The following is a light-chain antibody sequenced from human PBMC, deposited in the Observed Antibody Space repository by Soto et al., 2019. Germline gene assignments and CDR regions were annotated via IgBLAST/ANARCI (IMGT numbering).Light chain of an antibody. V-gene: IGKV3D-20*01. CDR3: QQYGTSPRSIT. J-gene: IGKJ5*01. CDR2: ATS. CDR1: QALRSSY. Sequence: EIVLTQSPATLSLSPGERATLYCGASQALRSSYLAWYQQKPGLAPRLLIYATSSRATGIPDRFSGGGSGTDFTLTINKLEPEDFAVYYCQQYGTSPRSITFGQGTRLEIK.